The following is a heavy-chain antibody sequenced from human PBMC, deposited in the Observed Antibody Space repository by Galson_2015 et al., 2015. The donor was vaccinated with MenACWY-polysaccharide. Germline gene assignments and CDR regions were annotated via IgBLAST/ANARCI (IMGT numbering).Heavy chain of an antibody. CDR3: ARGGGMDV. CDR2: IKQDGSEK. CDR1: GFTFTSYA. Sequence: SLRLSCAASGFTFTSYAMSWVRQAPGKGLEWVAKIKQDGSEKYSVDSVKGRFTISRDNAKNSLYLQMNSLRAEDTAVYYCARGGGMDVWGQGTTVTVSS. J-gene: IGHJ6*02. V-gene: IGHV3-7*01.